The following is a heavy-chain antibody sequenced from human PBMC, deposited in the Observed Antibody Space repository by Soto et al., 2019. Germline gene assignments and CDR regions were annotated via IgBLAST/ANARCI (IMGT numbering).Heavy chain of an antibody. CDR2: IYYSGST. Sequence: PSETLSLTCTVSGGSISSGDYYWSWIRQPPGKGLEWIGYIYYSGSTYYNPSLKSRVTISVDTSKNQFSLKLSSVTAADTAVYYCARATRQQLATSFDYWGQGTLVTVSS. D-gene: IGHD6-13*01. CDR3: ARATRQQLATSFDY. V-gene: IGHV4-30-4*01. CDR1: GGSISSGDYY. J-gene: IGHJ4*02.